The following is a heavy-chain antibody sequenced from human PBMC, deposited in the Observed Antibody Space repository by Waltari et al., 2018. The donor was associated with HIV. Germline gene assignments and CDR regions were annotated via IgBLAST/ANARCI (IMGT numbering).Heavy chain of an antibody. D-gene: IGHD6-13*01. Sequence: QVQVVQSGGGVVQPGRSLSLHCAGAGFTLSRTDMHWVGQAPGKGLEWVALIWYDGSNKYYADSVKGRFDISRDNSKNTVYLQMNSLRAEDTAVYYCARDRSSSWYGKDYYYFGMDVWGQGTTVTVSS. CDR3: ARDRSSSWYGKDYYYFGMDV. J-gene: IGHJ6*02. V-gene: IGHV3-33*01. CDR1: GFTLSRTD. CDR2: IWYDGSNK.